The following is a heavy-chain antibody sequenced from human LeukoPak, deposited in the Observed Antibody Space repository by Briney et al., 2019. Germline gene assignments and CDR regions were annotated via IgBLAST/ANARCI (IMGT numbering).Heavy chain of an antibody. CDR1: GFTFNSYA. Sequence: GGSLRLSCAASGFTFNSYAMSWVRQAPGKGLEWVSDICGSSGNTQYADSVKGRFTISRDNSKNTLYLQMNSVRPEDTSVYYCAKALWLPRVNFFLGMAVCGEGTTVTVSS. V-gene: IGHV3-23*01. CDR3: AKALWLPRVNFFLGMAV. D-gene: IGHD5-24*01. J-gene: IGHJ6*01. CDR2: ICGSSGNT.